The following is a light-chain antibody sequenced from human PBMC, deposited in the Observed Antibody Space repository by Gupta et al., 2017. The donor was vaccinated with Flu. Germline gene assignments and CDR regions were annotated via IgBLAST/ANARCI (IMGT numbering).Light chain of an antibody. CDR2: LHSDGSH. CDR1: SGHSSYA. V-gene: IGLV4-69*01. Sequence: SGHSSYAIAWHQQQPGKGPRYLMRLHSDGSHNKGDGIPDRFSGSSSGDERFLTISGLQSEDEAEYYCQTWGSGIVVFGGGTNLTVL. CDR3: QTWGSGIVV. J-gene: IGLJ2*01.